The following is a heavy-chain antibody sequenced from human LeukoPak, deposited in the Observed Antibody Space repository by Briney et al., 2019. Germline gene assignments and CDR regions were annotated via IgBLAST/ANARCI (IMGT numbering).Heavy chain of an antibody. CDR1: GGSFSGYY. Sequence: SETLSLTCAVYGGSFSGYYWSWIRQPPGKGLEWIGEINHSGSTNYNPSLKSRVTISVETSKNQFSLKLSSVTAADTAVYYCARDVGTSGWYTFDYWGQGTLVTVSS. V-gene: IGHV4-34*01. CDR2: INHSGST. CDR3: ARDVGTSGWYTFDY. D-gene: IGHD6-19*01. J-gene: IGHJ4*02.